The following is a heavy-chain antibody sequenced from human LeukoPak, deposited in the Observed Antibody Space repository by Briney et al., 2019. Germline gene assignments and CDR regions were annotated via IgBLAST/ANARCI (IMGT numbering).Heavy chain of an antibody. CDR2: IYYSGGT. CDR3: ARVVGSRSWGLYYFDY. Sequence: SETLSLTCTVSGGSIGTSSYYWGWIRQPPGKGLEWIGTIYYSGGTFYNPSLKSRVTISVDTSKNQLSLKLSSVTAADTAVYYCARVVGSRSWGLYYFDYWGQGTLVTVSS. D-gene: IGHD6-13*01. CDR1: GGSIGTSSYY. V-gene: IGHV4-39*07. J-gene: IGHJ4*02.